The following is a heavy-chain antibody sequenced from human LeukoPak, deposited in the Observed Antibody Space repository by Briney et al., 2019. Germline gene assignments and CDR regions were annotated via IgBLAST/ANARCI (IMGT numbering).Heavy chain of an antibody. V-gene: IGHV3-23*01. CDR2: ITGSGGST. D-gene: IGHD3-16*02. CDR1: GFTFSSYA. Sequence: PGGSLRLSCAASGFTFSSYAMSWVRQAPGKWLEWVSTITGSGGSTYYADSVKGRFTISRDNSKNTLYLQMNSLSAEDTAVYYCVQLSASYFGPDAFDIWGQGTMVTVSS. J-gene: IGHJ3*02. CDR3: VQLSASYFGPDAFDI.